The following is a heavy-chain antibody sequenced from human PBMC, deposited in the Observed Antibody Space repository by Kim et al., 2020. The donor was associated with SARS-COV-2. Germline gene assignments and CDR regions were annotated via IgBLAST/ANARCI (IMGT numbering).Heavy chain of an antibody. CDR2: ISGTSGRT. CDR1: GFTFSSYA. J-gene: IGHJ4*02. Sequence: GGSLRLSCAASGFTFSSYAMSWVRQAPGKGLEWVSGISGTSGRTWYADSVKGRFTISRDNSKNTLYLHLNNLRAEDTALYYCAKVATYSTACLELWGQGTLVTVSS. CDR3: AKVATYSTACLEL. V-gene: IGHV3-23*01. D-gene: IGHD5-18*01.